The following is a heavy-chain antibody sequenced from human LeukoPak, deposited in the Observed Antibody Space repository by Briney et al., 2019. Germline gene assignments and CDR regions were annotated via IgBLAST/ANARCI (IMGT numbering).Heavy chain of an antibody. CDR1: GYSLSSGYY. V-gene: IGHV4-38-2*02. Sequence: SETLSLTCALSGYSLSSGYYWGWIRQPPGKGLGWIGSIYHIGSTYYNPSLKSRVTISVDTSKNQFSLKLSSVTAADTAVYYCARDSRRDDYVWGSYRPDYWGQGTLVTVSS. J-gene: IGHJ4*02. CDR3: ARDSRRDDYVWGSYRPDY. CDR2: IYHIGST. D-gene: IGHD3-16*02.